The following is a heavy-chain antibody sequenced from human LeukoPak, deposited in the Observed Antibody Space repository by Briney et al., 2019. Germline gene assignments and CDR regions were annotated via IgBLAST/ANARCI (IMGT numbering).Heavy chain of an antibody. CDR2: ISGSGGST. V-gene: IGHV3-23*01. Sequence: PGGSLRLSCAASGFTFSSYAMSWVRQAPGKGLEWVSAISGSGGSTYYADSVKGRFTISRDNSKNTLYLQMNSLGAEDTAVYYCAKGYSSSSRFDYWGQGTLVTVPS. J-gene: IGHJ4*02. CDR1: GFTFSSYA. D-gene: IGHD6-6*01. CDR3: AKGYSSSSRFDY.